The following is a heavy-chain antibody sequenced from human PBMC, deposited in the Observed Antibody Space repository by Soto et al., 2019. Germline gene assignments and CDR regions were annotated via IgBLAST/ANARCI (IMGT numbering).Heavy chain of an antibody. CDR3: ARASVHYSVAGWFDP. D-gene: IGHD6-13*01. V-gene: IGHV1-69*05. CDR2: IIPIFGTA. CDR1: GGTFSSYA. J-gene: IGHJ5*02. Sequence: SVKVSCKASGGTFSSYAISWARQAPEQGLEWMGGIIPIFGTANYPQKFQGRVTITTDKSTSTADMELSSLRSEDPAGYCCARASVHYSVAGWFDPWGQGTLVTVSS.